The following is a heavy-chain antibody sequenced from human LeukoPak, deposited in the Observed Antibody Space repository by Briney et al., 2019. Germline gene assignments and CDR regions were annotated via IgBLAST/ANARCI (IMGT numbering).Heavy chain of an antibody. Sequence: SETLSLTCTVSGGSISSSYWSWIRQPAGKGLEWIGRVYSSGTTNFNPSLKSRVTISVDTSKNQFSLKLSSVTAADTAVYYCARLGCGGDCYNNYFDYWGQGTLVTVSS. J-gene: IGHJ4*02. CDR3: ARLGCGGDCYNNYFDY. V-gene: IGHV4-4*07. D-gene: IGHD2-21*02. CDR1: GGSISSSY. CDR2: VYSSGTT.